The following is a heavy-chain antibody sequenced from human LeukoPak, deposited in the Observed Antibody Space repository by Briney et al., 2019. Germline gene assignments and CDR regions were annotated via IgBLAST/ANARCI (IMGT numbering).Heavy chain of an antibody. CDR1: AAPITSYY. Sequence: PSETLSLTCTVSAAPITSYYWSWIRQPPGKGLEWIGYIYYSGSTNYNPSLKSRVAISVDTSKNQFSLQLSSVTAADTAVYYCARSTRLAAVGTFDYWGQGTLVTVSS. CDR2: IYYSGST. CDR3: ARSTRLAAVGTFDY. V-gene: IGHV4-59*12. D-gene: IGHD6-13*01. J-gene: IGHJ4*02.